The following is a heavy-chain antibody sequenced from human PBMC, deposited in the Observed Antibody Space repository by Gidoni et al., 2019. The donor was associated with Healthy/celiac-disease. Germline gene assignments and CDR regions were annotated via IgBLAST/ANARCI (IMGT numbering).Heavy chain of an antibody. J-gene: IGHJ2*01. V-gene: IGHV3-15*01. CDR2: IKSKTDGGTK. CDR3: TTEGLRAGRESTYWYFDL. D-gene: IGHD5-12*01. Sequence: EVQLVESGGGLVKPGGSLRLSCADSGFTFSNAWMSWVRPAPGKGLEWVGRIKSKTDGGTKDYAAPVKGRFTISRDDSKNTLYLQMNSLKTEDTAVYDCTTEGLRAGRESTYWYFDLWGRGTLVTVSS. CDR1: GFTFSNAW.